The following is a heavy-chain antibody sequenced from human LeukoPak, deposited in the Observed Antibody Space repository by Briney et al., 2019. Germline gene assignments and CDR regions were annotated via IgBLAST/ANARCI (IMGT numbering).Heavy chain of an antibody. D-gene: IGHD6-13*01. J-gene: IGHJ4*02. CDR3: AAFGSSWYAFDY. CDR1: GFTFTSSA. V-gene: IGHV1-58*01. CDR2: IVVGSGNT. Sequence: GTSVTVSCKASGFTFTSSAVQWVRQARGQRLEWIGWIVVGSGNTNYAHNFQERVTITRDMSTSTAYMELSSPTSEDTAVYYCAAFGSSWYAFDYWGQGTLVTVSS.